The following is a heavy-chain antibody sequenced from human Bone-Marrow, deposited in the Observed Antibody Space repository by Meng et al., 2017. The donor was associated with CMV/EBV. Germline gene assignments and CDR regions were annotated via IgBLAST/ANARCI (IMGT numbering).Heavy chain of an antibody. CDR1: GYTFTGDY. V-gene: IGHV1-2*02. CDR2: INPNSGDT. J-gene: IGHJ6*02. CDR3: ARDCSSSGCAPEVLYYYYYYGMDV. Sequence: ASVKVSCKASGYTFTGDYMHWVRQAPGQGLEWMGLINPNSGDTTFAQKFQGRVTMTRDTSISTAYMELSSLRSDDTAVYYCARDCSSSGCAPEVLYYYYYYGMDVWGQGTMVTVSS. D-gene: IGHD2-2*01.